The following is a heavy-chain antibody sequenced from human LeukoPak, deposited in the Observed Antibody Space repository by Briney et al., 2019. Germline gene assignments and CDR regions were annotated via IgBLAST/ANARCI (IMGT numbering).Heavy chain of an antibody. CDR2: ISSSASTI. V-gene: IGHV3-11*04. Sequence: GGSLRLSCAASGFTFSDYYMSWIRQAPGKGLEWVSYISSSASTIYYADSVKGRFTISRDNAKNSLYLQMNSLRAEDTAVYYCARVGRTYYDFWSGYYPSHYYYYYMDVWGKGTTVTVSS. J-gene: IGHJ6*03. CDR1: GFTFSDYY. CDR3: ARVGRTYYDFWSGYYPSHYYYYYMDV. D-gene: IGHD3-3*01.